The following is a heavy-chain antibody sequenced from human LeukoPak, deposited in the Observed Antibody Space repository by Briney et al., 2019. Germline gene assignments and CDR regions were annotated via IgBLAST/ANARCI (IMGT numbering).Heavy chain of an antibody. V-gene: IGHV3-23*01. Sequence: GGPLRHSCAASGFTFSSYAMSWVRQAPGKGLEWVSVTSGSGGTTYYADSVKGRFTISRDNTKNTLYLQMNSLRDEDTAVYYCARRIGGANNFDTWGQGTLVTVSS. CDR2: TSGSGGTT. J-gene: IGHJ5*02. CDR1: GFTFSSYA. CDR3: ARRIGGANNFDT. D-gene: IGHD1-26*01.